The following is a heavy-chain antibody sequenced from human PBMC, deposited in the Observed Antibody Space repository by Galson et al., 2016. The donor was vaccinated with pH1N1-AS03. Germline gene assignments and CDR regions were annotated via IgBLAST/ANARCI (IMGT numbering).Heavy chain of an antibody. J-gene: IGHJ4*02. CDR1: GGTFNSNA. D-gene: IGHD2-2*01. CDR2: IIAIFRTT. V-gene: IGHV1-69*13. Sequence: SVKVSCKASGGTFNSNAISWVRQAPGQGLEWMGGIIAIFRTTIYAQKFQGRVTITADEVMRTVNMELTRLKSNDTAVYFCAGVVLGTSGHHSWGQGTLVTVSS. CDR3: AGVVLGTSGHHS.